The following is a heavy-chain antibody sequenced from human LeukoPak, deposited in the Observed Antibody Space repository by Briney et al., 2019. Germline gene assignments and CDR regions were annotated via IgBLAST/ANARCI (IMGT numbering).Heavy chain of an antibody. CDR2: IYSGGDT. D-gene: IGHD3-3*01. CDR3: AREGYEDAFDI. Sequence: PGGSLRLSCAASGFTVSSNYMGWVRQAPGKGLEWVSVIYSGGDTYYADSVKGRFTISRDNAKNTLYLQMNSLRAEDTAVYYCAREGYEDAFDIWGQGTMVTVSS. CDR1: GFTVSSNY. J-gene: IGHJ3*02. V-gene: IGHV3-66*01.